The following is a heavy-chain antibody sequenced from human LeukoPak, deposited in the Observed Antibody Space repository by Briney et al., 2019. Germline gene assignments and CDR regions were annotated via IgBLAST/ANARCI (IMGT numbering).Heavy chain of an antibody. CDR3: AKGTHYYGSGSYCDY. CDR2: ISGSGGST. CDR1: GFTFSSYA. J-gene: IGHJ4*02. Sequence: PGGSLRLSCAASGFTFSSYAMSWVRQAPGKGLEWVSAISGSGGSTYYADSVKGRFTISRDNSKNTLYLQMNSLRAEDTAVYYWAKGTHYYGSGSYCDYWGQGTLVTVSS. D-gene: IGHD3-10*01. V-gene: IGHV3-23*01.